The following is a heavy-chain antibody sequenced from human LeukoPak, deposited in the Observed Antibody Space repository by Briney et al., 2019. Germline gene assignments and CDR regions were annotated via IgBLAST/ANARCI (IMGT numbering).Heavy chain of an antibody. CDR2: INPNSGGT. Sequence: ASVTVSFTASGYTFTGYYMHWVRQAPGQGLEWMGWINPNSGGTNYAQKFQGRVTMTRDTSISTAYMELSRLRSDDTAVYYCARGFRGSYGGWGQGTLVTVSS. CDR3: ARGFRGSYGG. J-gene: IGHJ4*02. V-gene: IGHV1-2*02. D-gene: IGHD1-26*01. CDR1: GYTFTGYY.